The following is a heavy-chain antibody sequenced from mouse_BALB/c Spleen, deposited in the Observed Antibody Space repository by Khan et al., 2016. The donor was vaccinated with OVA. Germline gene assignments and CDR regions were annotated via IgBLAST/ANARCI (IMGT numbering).Heavy chain of an antibody. D-gene: IGHD1-1*01. CDR1: GYSITSGYA. CDR2: ISYSGVT. CDR3: ARGNYYGYCLDY. V-gene: IGHV3-2*02. Sequence: VQLQQSGPGLVKPSQSLSLTCTVTGYSITSGYAWNWIRQFPGNKLEWVGYISYSGVTSYTPSLKSRISISRNPSKNQFFLQLNSVTTEDTATYYCARGNYYGYCLDYWGQGTTLTVSS. J-gene: IGHJ2*01.